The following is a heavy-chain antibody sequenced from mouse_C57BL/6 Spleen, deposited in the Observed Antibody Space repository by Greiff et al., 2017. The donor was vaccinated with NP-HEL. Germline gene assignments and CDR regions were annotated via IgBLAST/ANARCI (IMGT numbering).Heavy chain of an antibody. J-gene: IGHJ3*01. V-gene: IGHV1-85*01. CDR2: IYPRDGST. CDR3: ARAPYYGSQEGFAY. D-gene: IGHD1-1*01. Sequence: QVQLKESGPELVKPGASVKLSCKASGYTFTSYDINWVKQRPGQGLEWIGWIYPRDGSTKYNEKFKGKATLTVDTSSSTAYMELHSLTSEDSAVYVCARAPYYGSQEGFAYWGQGTLVTVSA. CDR1: GYTFTSYD.